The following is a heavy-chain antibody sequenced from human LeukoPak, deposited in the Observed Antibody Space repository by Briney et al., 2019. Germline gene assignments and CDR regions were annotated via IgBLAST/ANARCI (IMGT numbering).Heavy chain of an antibody. CDR3: ARVGSYYDFWSGPTPIDY. CDR2: ISAYNGNT. Sequence: ASVKVSCKASGYTFTSYCISWVRQAPGQGLEWMGWISAYNGNTNYAQKLQGRVTMTTDTSTSTAYMELRSLRSDDTAVYYCARVGSYYDFWSGPTPIDYWGQGTLVTVSS. CDR1: GYTFTSYC. V-gene: IGHV1-18*01. D-gene: IGHD3-3*01. J-gene: IGHJ4*02.